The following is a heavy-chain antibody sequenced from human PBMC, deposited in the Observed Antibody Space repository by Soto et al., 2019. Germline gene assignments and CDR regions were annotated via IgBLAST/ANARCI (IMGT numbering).Heavy chain of an antibody. Sequence: PGGALRLSCSASWFTFGDFSMGWFPQAPGKGLQWVAVIWYDGSNNYYADSVKVRFTISRDNSKNTLYLRVNSLRAEDTAVYYCSRELYNWFDPWGQGTLVTVSS. CDR3: SRELYNWFDP. CDR1: WFTFGDFS. J-gene: IGHJ5*02. CDR2: IWYDGSNN. V-gene: IGHV3-33*01.